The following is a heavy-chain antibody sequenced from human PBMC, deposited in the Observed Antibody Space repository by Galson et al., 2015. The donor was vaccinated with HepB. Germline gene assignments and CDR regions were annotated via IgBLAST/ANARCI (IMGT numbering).Heavy chain of an antibody. CDR3: ARGNRDVWGNY. D-gene: IGHD3-16*01. CDR2: IDGDGSKI. J-gene: IGHJ4*02. CDR1: GFTFSGYY. Sequence: SLRLSCAASGFTFSGYYMHWVRQVPGQGLMWIARIDGDGSKIGYADSVKGRFTVSRDNAKNMLYLQLDSLRAEDTGVYYCARGNRDVWGNYWGQGMLVTVSS. V-gene: IGHV3-74*01.